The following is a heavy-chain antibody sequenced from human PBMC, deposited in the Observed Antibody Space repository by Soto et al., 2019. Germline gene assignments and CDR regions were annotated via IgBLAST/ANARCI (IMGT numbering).Heavy chain of an antibody. J-gene: IGHJ4*02. CDR3: ASGGRYYYDSSGSSFDY. Sequence: QVQLVQSGAEVKKPGASVKVSCKASGYTFTSYAMHWVRQSPGQRLEWMGWINAGNGNTKYSQKFQGRVTITRDTSASTAYMELSSLRSEDTAVYYFASGGRYYYDSSGSSFDYWGQGTLVTVSS. D-gene: IGHD3-22*01. CDR1: GYTFTSYA. V-gene: IGHV1-3*01. CDR2: INAGNGNT.